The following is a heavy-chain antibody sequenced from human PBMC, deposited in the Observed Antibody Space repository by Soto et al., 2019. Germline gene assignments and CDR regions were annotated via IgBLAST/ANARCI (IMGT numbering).Heavy chain of an antibody. CDR3: AKEVAPSWIQLWAYFDY. D-gene: IGHD5-18*01. CDR2: ISYDGSNK. CDR1: GFTFSSYG. Sequence: QVQLVESGGGVVQPGRSLRLSCAASGFTFSSYGMHWVRQAPGKGLEWVAVISYDGSNKYYADSVKGRFTISRDNSKNTLYLQMNGLRAEDTAVYYCAKEVAPSWIQLWAYFDYWGQGTLVTVSS. V-gene: IGHV3-30*18. J-gene: IGHJ4*02.